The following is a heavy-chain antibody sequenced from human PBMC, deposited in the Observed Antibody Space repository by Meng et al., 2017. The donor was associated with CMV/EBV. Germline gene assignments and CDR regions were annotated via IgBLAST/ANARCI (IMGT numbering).Heavy chain of an antibody. CDR3: AHSWYGFGPKWFDP. V-gene: IGHV2-5*01. CDR2: IYWNDDK. D-gene: IGHD3/OR15-3a*01. CDR1: GFSLSTSGVG. Sequence: SGPTLVKPTQTLTLTCTFSGFSLSTSGVGVGWIRQPPGKALEWLALIYWNDDKRYSPSLKSRPTITKDTSKNQVVLTMTNMDPVDTATYYCAHSWYGFGPKWFDPWGQGTLVTVSS. J-gene: IGHJ5*02.